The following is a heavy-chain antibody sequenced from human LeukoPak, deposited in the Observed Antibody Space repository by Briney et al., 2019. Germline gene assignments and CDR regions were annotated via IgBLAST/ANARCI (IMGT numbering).Heavy chain of an antibody. J-gene: IGHJ4*02. CDR3: AKDQRGYDKPIDY. D-gene: IGHD5-12*01. CDR2: ISGSGGYT. Sequence: GGSLRLSCAASGFTFSLYAMGWVRQAPGQGLGWVSAISGSGGYTDYADSVKGRFTISRDNSKNTLYVQMNSLRAEDTAVYYCAKDQRGYDKPIDYWGQGTLVTVSS. V-gene: IGHV3-23*01. CDR1: GFTFSLYA.